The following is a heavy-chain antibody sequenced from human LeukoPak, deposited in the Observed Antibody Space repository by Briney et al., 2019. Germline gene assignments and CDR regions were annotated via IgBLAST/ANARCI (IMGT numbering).Heavy chain of an antibody. CDR2: IYYSGST. CDR3: ARVTHYSSRFAPFDY. CDR1: GGSISSYY. V-gene: IGHV4-59*01. Sequence: SETLSLTCTVSGGSISSYYWSWIRQPPGKGLEWIGYIYYSGSTNYNPSLKSRVTISVDTSKHQFSLKLSSVTAADTAVYYCARVTHYSSRFAPFDYWGQGTLVTVSS. J-gene: IGHJ4*02. D-gene: IGHD6-13*01.